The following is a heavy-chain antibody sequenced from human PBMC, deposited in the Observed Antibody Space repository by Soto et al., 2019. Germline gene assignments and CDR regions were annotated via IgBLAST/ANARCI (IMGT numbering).Heavy chain of an antibody. CDR3: ATAGLGDILTGYSAGALDV. D-gene: IGHD3-9*01. CDR1: GYTLTELS. J-gene: IGHJ6*04. CDR2: FDPEDGET. Sequence: GASVKVSCKVSGYTLTELSMHWVRQAPGKGLEWMGGFDPEDGETIYAQKFQGRVTMTEDTSTDTAYMELSSLRSEDTAVYYCATAGLGDILTGYSAGALDVWGRGTTVTVSS. V-gene: IGHV1-24*01.